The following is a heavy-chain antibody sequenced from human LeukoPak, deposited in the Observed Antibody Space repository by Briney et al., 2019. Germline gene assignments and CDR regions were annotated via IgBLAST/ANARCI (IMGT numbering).Heavy chain of an antibody. CDR3: ARAVFWTGFDP. CDR1: GYPFTSYD. J-gene: IGHJ5*02. V-gene: IGHV1-18*01. Sequence: ASVRVSCKASGYPFTSYDINWVRQATGQGLEWMGWISAYNGNTNYAQKLQGRVTMTTDTSTSTAYMELRSLRSDDTAVYYCARAVFWTGFDPWGQGTLVTVSS. D-gene: IGHD3/OR15-3a*01. CDR2: ISAYNGNT.